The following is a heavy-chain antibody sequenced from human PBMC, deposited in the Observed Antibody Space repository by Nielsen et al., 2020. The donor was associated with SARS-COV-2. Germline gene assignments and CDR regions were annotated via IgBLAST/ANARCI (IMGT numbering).Heavy chain of an antibody. V-gene: IGHV3-21*01. CDR2: ISSSSSYI. CDR1: GFTFSSYS. CDR3: ARDFSGDFDY. Sequence: GGSLRLSCAASGFTFSSYSMNWVRQAPGKGLEWVSSISSSSSYIYYADSVKGRFTISRDNSKNTLYLQMNSLRAEDTAVYYCARDFSGDFDYWGQGTLVTVSS. J-gene: IGHJ4*02. D-gene: IGHD3-10*01.